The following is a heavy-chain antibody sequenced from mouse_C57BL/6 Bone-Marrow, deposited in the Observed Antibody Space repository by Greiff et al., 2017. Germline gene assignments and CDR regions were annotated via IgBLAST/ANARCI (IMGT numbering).Heavy chain of an antibody. CDR1: GFSLTSYA. D-gene: IGHD2-3*01. CDR3: ARNLHYDGYPLSY. CDR2: IWTGGGT. V-gene: IGHV2-9-1*01. J-gene: IGHJ3*01. Sequence: VMLVESGPGLVAPSQSLSITCTVSGFSLTSYAISWVRQPPGKGLEWLGVIWTGGGTNYTSALKSRLSISKDNSKSQVFLKMNSLQPDDTARYYCARNLHYDGYPLSYWGQGTLVTVSA.